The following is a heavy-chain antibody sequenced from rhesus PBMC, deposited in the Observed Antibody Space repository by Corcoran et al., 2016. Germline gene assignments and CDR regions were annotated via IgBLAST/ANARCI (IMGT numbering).Heavy chain of an antibody. CDR3: AKDRGSSPYYGLDS. CDR1: GFTFSGYA. D-gene: IGHD4-29*01. J-gene: IGHJ6*01. V-gene: IGHV3-103*01. CDR2: IRSCVPP. Sequence: EVQLVESGGDLAKPGGSLRLSCAASGFTFSGYAMHWVRQAPGKGLEWVPTIRSCVPPFYAESVKGRLTISIDNSKNTVSLQMDSLKTEDTAVYYCAKDRGSSPYYGLDSWAQGFVVTVSS.